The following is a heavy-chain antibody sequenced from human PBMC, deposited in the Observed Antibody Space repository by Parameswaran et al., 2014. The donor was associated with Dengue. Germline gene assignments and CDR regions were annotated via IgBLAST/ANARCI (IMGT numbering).Heavy chain of an antibody. CDR3: ARGPRYCSGGSCYFDY. CDR1: GGSFSGYY. CDR2: INHSGST. V-gene: IGHV4-34*01. J-gene: IGHJ4*02. Sequence: ASETLSLTCAVYGGSFSGYYWSWIRQPPGKGLEWIGEINHSGSTNYNPSLKSRVTISVDTSKNQFSLKLSSVTAADTAVYYCARGPRYCSGGSCYFDYWGQGTLVTVSS. D-gene: IGHD2-15*01.